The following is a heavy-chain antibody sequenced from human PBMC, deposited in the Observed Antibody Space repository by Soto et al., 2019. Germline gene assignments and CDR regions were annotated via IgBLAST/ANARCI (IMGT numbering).Heavy chain of an antibody. J-gene: IGHJ4*02. Sequence: EVQLVESGGGLVKPGGSLRLSCAASGFTFSNAWMNWVRQAPGKGLEWVGRIKSKTDGGTTDYAAPVKGRFTISRDDSKNTLYLQMNSLKTEDTAVYYCTSRIVGATYFDYWGQGTMVTVSS. CDR3: TSRIVGATYFDY. D-gene: IGHD1-26*01. CDR2: IKSKTDGGTT. V-gene: IGHV3-15*07. CDR1: GFTFSNAW.